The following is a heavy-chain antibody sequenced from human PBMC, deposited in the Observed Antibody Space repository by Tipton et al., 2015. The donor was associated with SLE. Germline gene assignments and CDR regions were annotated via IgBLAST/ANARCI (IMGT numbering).Heavy chain of an antibody. D-gene: IGHD6-13*01. V-gene: IGHV4-39*01. CDR2: IYYSGST. CDR3: ASHIAAATGLFDY. CDR1: GGSISSSSYY. J-gene: IGHJ4*02. Sequence: TLSLTCTVSGGSISSSSYYWGWFRQPPGKGLEWIGSIYYSGSTYYKPSLKSRVTISVDTSKNQFSLKLSSVTAADTAVYYCASHIAAATGLFDYWGQGTLVTVSS.